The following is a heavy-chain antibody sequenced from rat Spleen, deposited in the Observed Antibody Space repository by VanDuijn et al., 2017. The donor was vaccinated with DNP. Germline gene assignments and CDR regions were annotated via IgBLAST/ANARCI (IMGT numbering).Heavy chain of an antibody. V-gene: IGHV2S8*01. CDR3: ARSTYYDGYYQYYYAMDV. D-gene: IGHD1-12*03. J-gene: IGHJ4*01. CDR1: GFSLTNYG. CDR2: IWGGGNT. Sequence: QVQLKESGPGLVQPSRTLSLTCSVSGFSLTNYGVSWVRQPPGKGLEWIAAIWGGGNTYFNSALKSRLSISRDTSKSQVFLKMNSLQTEDTAMYFCARSTYYDGYYQYYYAMDVWGQGTSVTVSS.